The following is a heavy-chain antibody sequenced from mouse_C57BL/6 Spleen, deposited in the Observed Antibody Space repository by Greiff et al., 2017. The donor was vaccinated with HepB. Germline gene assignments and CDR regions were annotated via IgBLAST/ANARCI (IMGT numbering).Heavy chain of an antibody. D-gene: IGHD3-2*02. CDR3: TRDRVGSSGYDYAMDY. V-gene: IGHV5-9-1*02. CDR2: ISSGGDYI. Sequence: EVKLVESGEGLVKPGGSLKLSCAASGFTFSSYAMSWVRQTPEKRLEWVAYISSGGDYIYYADTVKGRFTISRDNARNTLYLQMSSLKSEDTAMYYCTRDRVGSSGYDYAMDYWGQGTSVTVSS. CDR1: GFTFSSYA. J-gene: IGHJ4*01.